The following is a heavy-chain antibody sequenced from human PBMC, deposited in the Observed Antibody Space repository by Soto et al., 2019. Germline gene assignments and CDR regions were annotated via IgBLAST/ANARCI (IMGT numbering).Heavy chain of an antibody. CDR3: ARGQKIWRTTVTHFDY. V-gene: IGHV4-34*01. CDR1: GGSFSGYY. J-gene: IGHJ4*02. CDR2: INHSGST. Sequence: PSETLSLTCAVYGGSFSGYYWSWIRQPPGKGLEWIGEINHSGSTNYNPSLKSRVTISVDTSKNQFSLKLSSVTAADTAVYYCARGQKIWRTTVTHFDYWGQGTLVTVSS. D-gene: IGHD4-17*01.